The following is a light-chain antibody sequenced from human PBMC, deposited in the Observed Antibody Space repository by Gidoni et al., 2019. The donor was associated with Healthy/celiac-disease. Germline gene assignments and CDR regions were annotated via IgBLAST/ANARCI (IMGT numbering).Light chain of an antibody. J-gene: IGKJ3*01. V-gene: IGKV1-39*01. Sequence: IQITQSPSSLSASVGDRVTITCRASQSISSYLNWYQQKPGKAPKLLIYAASSLQSGVPSRFSGSGSGTDFTLTISRLQPEDFATYYCQQSYSTPFTFGPGTKVDIK. CDR1: QSISSY. CDR3: QQSYSTPFT. CDR2: AAS.